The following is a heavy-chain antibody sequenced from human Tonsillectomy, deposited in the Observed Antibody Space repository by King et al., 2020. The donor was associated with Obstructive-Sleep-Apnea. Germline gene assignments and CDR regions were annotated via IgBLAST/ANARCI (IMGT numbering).Heavy chain of an antibody. CDR2: ISWNSCSI. V-gene: IGHV3-9*01. CDR1: GFTFEDYA. Sequence: VQLVESGGGLVQPGRSLRLSCAASGFTFEDYAMHWVRQAPGKGLEWVSGISWNSCSIGYADSVKGRFTISRDNAKNSLYLRMNSLRPEDTALYYCAKDLGSGWRYYYYGMDVWGQGTTVTVSS. J-gene: IGHJ6*02. CDR3: AKDLGSGWRYYYYGMDV. D-gene: IGHD6-19*01.